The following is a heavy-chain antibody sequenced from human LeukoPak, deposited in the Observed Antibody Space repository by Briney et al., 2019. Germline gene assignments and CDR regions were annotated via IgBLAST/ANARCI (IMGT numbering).Heavy chain of an antibody. CDR2: IYYSGST. CDR3: AAPPPRLEWLFDYYYYYMDV. D-gene: IGHD3-3*01. J-gene: IGHJ6*03. CDR1: GGSISSSSYY. V-gene: IGHV4-39*01. Sequence: SETLSPTCTVSGGSISSSSYYWGWIRQPPGKGLEWIGSIYYSGSTYYNPSLKSRVTISVDTSKNQFSLKLSSVTAADTAVYYCAAPPPRLEWLFDYYYYYMDVWGKGTTVTVSS.